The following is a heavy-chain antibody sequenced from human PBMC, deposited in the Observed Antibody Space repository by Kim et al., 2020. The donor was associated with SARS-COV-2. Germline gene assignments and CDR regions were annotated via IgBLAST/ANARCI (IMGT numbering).Heavy chain of an antibody. V-gene: IGHV3-7*01. CDR2: IKQDGSEK. CDR1: GFTFSSYW. J-gene: IGHJ4*02. Sequence: GGSLRLSCAASGFTFSSYWMSWVRQAPGKGLEWVANIKQDGSEKYYVDSVKGRFTISRDNAKNSLYLQMNSLRAEDTAVYYCARAMYSSSWYVLGDRPFDYWGQGTLVTVSS. D-gene: IGHD6-13*01. CDR3: ARAMYSSSWYVLGDRPFDY.